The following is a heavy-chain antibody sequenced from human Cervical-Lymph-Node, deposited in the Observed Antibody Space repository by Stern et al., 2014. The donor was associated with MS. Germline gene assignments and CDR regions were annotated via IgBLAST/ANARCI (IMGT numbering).Heavy chain of an antibody. D-gene: IGHD4-17*01. Sequence: EDQLVESGGGLVEPGGSLRLSCAASGFNFRTFTMSWVRQAPGKGLECVSSISSSNSYTYYADSVKGRFTISRDNAKTSLYLQMDSLRAEDTAVYYCVRDRGLATVTSYFDYWGQGILVTVSS. CDR2: ISSSNSYT. V-gene: IGHV3-21*01. CDR1: GFNFRTFT. CDR3: VRDRGLATVTSYFDY. J-gene: IGHJ4*02.